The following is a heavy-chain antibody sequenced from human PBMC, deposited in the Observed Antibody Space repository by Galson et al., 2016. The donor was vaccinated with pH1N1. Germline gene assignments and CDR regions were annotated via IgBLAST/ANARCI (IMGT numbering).Heavy chain of an antibody. D-gene: IGHD3-16*01. CDR3: AHREVMITNAFDF. V-gene: IGHV2-5*08. Sequence: PALVKPTQTLTLTCTFSGFSLSTSGMCVSWIRQLPGKALEWLAVIYWDDDKRYSPSLKSRLTITKDTSKNHVVLTMINMDPMDTATYYCAHREVMITNAFDFWGQGTMVTVSS. CDR2: IYWDDDK. J-gene: IGHJ3*01. CDR1: GFSLSTSGMC.